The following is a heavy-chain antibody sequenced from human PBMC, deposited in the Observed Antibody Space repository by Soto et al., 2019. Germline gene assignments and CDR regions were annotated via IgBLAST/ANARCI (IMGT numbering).Heavy chain of an antibody. J-gene: IGHJ4*02. CDR3: ASTGAPSDY. CDR1: GFTFSDYY. Sequence: VGSLRLSCAASGFTFSDYYMSWIRQAPGKGLEWVSYISSSSSYTNYADSVKGRFTISRDNAKNSLYLQMNSLRAEDTAVYYCASTGAPSDYWGQGTLVTVSS. CDR2: ISSSSSYT. V-gene: IGHV3-11*06.